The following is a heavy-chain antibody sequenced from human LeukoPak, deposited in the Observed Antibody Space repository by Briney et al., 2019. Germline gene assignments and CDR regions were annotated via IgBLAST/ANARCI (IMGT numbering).Heavy chain of an antibody. CDR2: INGGNGNT. Sequence: ASVKVSFKASGYTFTTYAMHWVRQAPGQRLAWMAWINGGNGNTKYSQKFQGRVIITRDTSASTVYLELSSLRSEDTAVYYCARGRVATIALSYWGQGTLVTVSS. J-gene: IGHJ4*02. CDR3: ARGRVATIALSY. V-gene: IGHV1-3*01. D-gene: IGHD5-12*01. CDR1: GYTFTTYA.